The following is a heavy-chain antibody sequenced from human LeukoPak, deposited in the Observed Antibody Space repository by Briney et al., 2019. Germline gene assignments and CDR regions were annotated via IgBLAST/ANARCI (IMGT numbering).Heavy chain of an antibody. CDR1: GGSFSGYY. J-gene: IGHJ3*02. V-gene: IGHV4-34*01. CDR3: ARGLGVVVIHTNAFDI. D-gene: IGHD3-22*01. Sequence: PSETLSLTCAVYGGSFSGYYWSWIRQPPGKGLEWIGEINHSGSTNYNPSLKSRVTISVDTSKNQFSLKLSSVTAADTAVYYCARGLGVVVIHTNAFDIWGQGTMVTVSS. CDR2: INHSGST.